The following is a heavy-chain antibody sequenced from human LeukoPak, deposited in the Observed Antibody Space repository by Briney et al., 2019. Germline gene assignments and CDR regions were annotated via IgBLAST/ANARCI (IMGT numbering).Heavy chain of an antibody. Sequence: ASVKVSCKASGYTFTSYDINWVRQATGQGLEWMGWMNPNSGNTGYAQKFQGRVTMTRDTSISTAYMELSRLRSDDTAVYYCARVVPAKTDLFDYWGQGTLVTVSS. CDR3: ARVVPAKTDLFDY. V-gene: IGHV1-8*02. CDR1: GYTFTSYD. D-gene: IGHD2-2*01. CDR2: MNPNSGNT. J-gene: IGHJ4*02.